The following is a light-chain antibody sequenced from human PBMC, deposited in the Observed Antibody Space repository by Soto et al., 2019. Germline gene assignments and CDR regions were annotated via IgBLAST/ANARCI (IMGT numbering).Light chain of an antibody. Sequence: EIVMTQSPATMSVSPGEKATLSCRASESVGSNLAWYQQKPGQSPSLLIHGASTRATGIPARFSGSGSGTEFSLTISSLQPEDFAVYHCQQYNDWSPGAFGQGTKLEIK. CDR3: QQYNDWSPGA. CDR2: GAS. J-gene: IGKJ2*01. CDR1: ESVGSN. V-gene: IGKV3-15*01.